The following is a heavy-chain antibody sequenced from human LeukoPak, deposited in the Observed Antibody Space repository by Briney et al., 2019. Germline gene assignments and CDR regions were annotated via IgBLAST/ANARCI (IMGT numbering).Heavy chain of an antibody. D-gene: IGHD3-22*01. CDR1: GFTFDDYA. CDR2: ISWNSGSI. V-gene: IGHV3-9*01. CDR3: AKGLDYDSSGFDY. J-gene: IGHJ4*02. Sequence: GGSLRLSCAASGFTFDDYAMHWVRQAPGKGLEWVSGISWNSGSIGYADSVKGRFTISRDNAKNSLYLQMNSLRAEDTALYYCAKGLDYDSSGFDYWGQGTLVTVSS.